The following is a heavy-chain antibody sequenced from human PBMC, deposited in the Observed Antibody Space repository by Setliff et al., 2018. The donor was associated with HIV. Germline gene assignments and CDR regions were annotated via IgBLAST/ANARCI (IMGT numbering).Heavy chain of an antibody. Sequence: GGSLRLSCVASGFTFSAYTMNWVRQAPGKGLEWVASLSAESTFIYYADSMKGRFTISRDNARSSLYLQMNSLRAEDTAVYYCAKDGYSDYLNSYFDYWGQGTLVTVSS. D-gene: IGHD4-17*01. CDR3: AKDGYSDYLNSYFDY. CDR2: LSAESTFI. CDR1: GFTFSAYT. J-gene: IGHJ4*01. V-gene: IGHV3-21*04.